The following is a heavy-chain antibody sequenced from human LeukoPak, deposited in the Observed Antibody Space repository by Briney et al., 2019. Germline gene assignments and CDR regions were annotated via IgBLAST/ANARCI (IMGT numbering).Heavy chain of an antibody. CDR1: GFTFSEYY. Sequence: SGGSLRLSCAASGFTFSEYYMGSIRQAPGEGLEWVSYISSSGSTIYYADSVEDRSTITRDNAKNSLYLQMNSLGAEDTAVYYCARRRSLYYWGQGTLVTVSS. J-gene: IGHJ4*02. V-gene: IGHV3-11*04. CDR3: ARRRSLYY. CDR2: ISSSGSTI.